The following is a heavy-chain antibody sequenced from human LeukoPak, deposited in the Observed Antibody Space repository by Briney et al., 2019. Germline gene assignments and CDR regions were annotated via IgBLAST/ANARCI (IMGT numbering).Heavy chain of an antibody. J-gene: IGHJ4*02. CDR2: INPNSGGT. CDR3: ARGYYGSGSSDY. CDR1: GYTFTGYY. V-gene: IGHV1-2*02. D-gene: IGHD3-10*01. Sequence: ASVKVPCKASGYTFTGYYMHWVRQAPGQGLEWMGWINPNSGGTNYAQKFQGRVTMTRDTSISTAYMELSRLRSDDTAVYYCARGYYGSGSSDYWGQGTLVTVSS.